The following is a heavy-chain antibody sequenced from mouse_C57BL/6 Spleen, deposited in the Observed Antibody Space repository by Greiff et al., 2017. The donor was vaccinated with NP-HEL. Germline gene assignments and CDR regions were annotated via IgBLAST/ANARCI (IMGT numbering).Heavy chain of an antibody. Sequence: VQLKESGPGLAKPSQTLSLTCSVTGYSITSDYWNWIRKFPGNKLEYMGYISYSGSTYYNPSLKSRISITRDTSKNQYYLQLNSVTTEDTATYYCARCPDYYGSSHWYFDVWGTGTTVTVSS. CDR2: ISYSGST. J-gene: IGHJ1*03. CDR3: ARCPDYYGSSHWYFDV. D-gene: IGHD1-1*01. CDR1: GYSITSDY. V-gene: IGHV3-8*01.